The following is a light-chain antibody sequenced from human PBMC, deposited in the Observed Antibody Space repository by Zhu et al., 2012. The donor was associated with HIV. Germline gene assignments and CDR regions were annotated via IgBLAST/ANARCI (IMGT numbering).Light chain of an antibody. Sequence: EVVLTQSPATLSVSPGERATLSCRASQSVSTNLAWYQQKPGQAPRLLIFGASTRATGIPARFTGSGSGTEFTLTITSVQSEDFAVYHCQEYYDWPLYAFGQGSKLGDQ. CDR3: QEYYDWPLYA. CDR2: GAS. V-gene: IGKV3-15*01. J-gene: IGKJ2*01. CDR1: QSVSTN.